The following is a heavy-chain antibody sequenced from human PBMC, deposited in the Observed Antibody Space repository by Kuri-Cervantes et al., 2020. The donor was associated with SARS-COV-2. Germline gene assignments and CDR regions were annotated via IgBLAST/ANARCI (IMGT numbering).Heavy chain of an antibody. CDR3: ARGYYYYGSGSPAHEQGNDY. Sequence: GGSLRLSCAASGFTFSSYWMSWVRQAPGKGLEWVANIKQDGSEKYYVDSVKGRFTISRDNAKNSLYLQMNSLRAEDTAVYYCARGYYYYGSGSPAHEQGNDYWGQGTLVTVSS. V-gene: IGHV3-7*03. CDR2: IKQDGSEK. CDR1: GFTFSSYW. D-gene: IGHD3-10*01. J-gene: IGHJ4*02.